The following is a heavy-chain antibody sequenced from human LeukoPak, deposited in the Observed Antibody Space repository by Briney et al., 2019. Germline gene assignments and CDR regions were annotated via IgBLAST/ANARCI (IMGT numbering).Heavy chain of an antibody. J-gene: IGHJ4*02. Sequence: SVKVSCKASGYTFTSYGINWVRQAPGQGLEWMGRIIPLLGITNYAPKFQDRLTITAGKSTGTAYMELNSLRSEDTAMYYCASEPSRLDNWDGDSWGQGTLVTVSS. CDR3: ASEPSRLDNWDGDS. V-gene: IGHV1-69*04. CDR2: IIPLLGIT. CDR1: GYTFTSYG. D-gene: IGHD1-20*01.